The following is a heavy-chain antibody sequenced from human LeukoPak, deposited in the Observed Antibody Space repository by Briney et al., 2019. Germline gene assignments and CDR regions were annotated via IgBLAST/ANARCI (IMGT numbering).Heavy chain of an antibody. Sequence: GGSLRLSCAASGFTFSSYWMSWVRQAPGKGLEWVANIKQDGSEKYYVDSVKGRFTISRDNAKNSLSLQMNSLRAEDTAVYYCARVTQRRYYYYMDVWGKGTTVTVSS. V-gene: IGHV3-7*01. CDR3: ARVTQRRYYYYMDV. CDR2: IKQDGSEK. CDR1: GFTFSSYW. D-gene: IGHD1-14*01. J-gene: IGHJ6*03.